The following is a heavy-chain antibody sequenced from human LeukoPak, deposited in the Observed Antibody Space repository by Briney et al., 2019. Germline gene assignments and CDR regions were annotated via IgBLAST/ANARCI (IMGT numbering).Heavy chain of an antibody. Sequence: SETLSLTCTVSGGSISSYYWSWIRQPPGKGLEWIGYIYYSGSTNYNRSLKSRVTISVDTSKNQFSLKLSSVTAADTAVYYCARTTEGGYTYDYFYYYYMDVWGKGTTVTISS. CDR1: GGSISSYY. D-gene: IGHD5-18*01. CDR2: IYYSGST. CDR3: ARTTEGGYTYDYFYYYYMDV. V-gene: IGHV4-59*01. J-gene: IGHJ6*03.